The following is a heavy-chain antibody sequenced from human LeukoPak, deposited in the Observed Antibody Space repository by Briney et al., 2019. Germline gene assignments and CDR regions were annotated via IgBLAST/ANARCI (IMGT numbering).Heavy chain of an antibody. CDR1: GGSISSGDYY. J-gene: IGHJ4*02. CDR2: IYYSGST. D-gene: IGHD2-15*01. CDR3: ARFGGYCSGGSCYSFDY. Sequence: PLETLSLTCTVSGGSISSGDYYWSWIRQPPGKGLEWIGYIYYSGSTYYSPSLKSRVTISVDTSKNQFSLKLSSVTAADTAVYYCARFGGYCSGGSCYSFDYWGQGTLVTVSS. V-gene: IGHV4-30-4*01.